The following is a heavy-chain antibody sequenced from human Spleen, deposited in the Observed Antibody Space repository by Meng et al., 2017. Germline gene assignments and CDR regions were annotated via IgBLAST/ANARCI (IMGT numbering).Heavy chain of an antibody. J-gene: IGHJ4*02. D-gene: IGHD1-1*01. CDR3: ARVRNWNDPFDY. V-gene: IGHV4-38-2*01. CDR1: GYSITGSYN. Sequence: SETLSLTCAVSGYSITGSYNWGWIRQSPGKGLEWIGSIYQSGSTYYNPSLKSRVTMSADTSKNQFSLKLTSVTAADTAVYYCARVRNWNDPFDYWGQGTLVTVSS. CDR2: IYQSGST.